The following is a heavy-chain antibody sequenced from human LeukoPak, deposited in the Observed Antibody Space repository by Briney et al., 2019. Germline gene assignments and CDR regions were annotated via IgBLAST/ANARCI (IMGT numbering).Heavy chain of an antibody. V-gene: IGHV3-23*01. J-gene: IGHJ5*02. Sequence: GGSLRLSCAASGFTFSSYAMSWVRQAPGKGLEWVSAISGSGGSTYYADSVKGRFTISRDNSKNTLYLQMNSLRAEDTAVYYCAKDQGSVAAAVSWFDHWGQGTLVTVSS. CDR3: AKDQGSVAAAVSWFDH. D-gene: IGHD6-13*01. CDR1: GFTFSSYA. CDR2: ISGSGGST.